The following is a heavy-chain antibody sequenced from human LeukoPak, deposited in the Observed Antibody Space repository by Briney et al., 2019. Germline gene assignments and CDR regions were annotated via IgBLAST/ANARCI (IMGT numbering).Heavy chain of an antibody. J-gene: IGHJ3*02. Sequence: GGSLRLSCAASGFTFSMSWMTWVRQAPGKGLEWVANIKQDGSEKYYVDSVKGRFTISRDNAKNSLYLQMNSLRAEDTAVYYCAREISGITFGGVIVNDAFDIWGQGTMVTVSS. CDR3: AREISGITFGGVIVNDAFDI. D-gene: IGHD3-16*02. V-gene: IGHV3-7*01. CDR2: IKQDGSEK. CDR1: GFTFSMSW.